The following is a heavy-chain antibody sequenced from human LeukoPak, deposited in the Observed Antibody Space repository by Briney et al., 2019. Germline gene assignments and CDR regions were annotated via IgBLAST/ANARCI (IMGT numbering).Heavy chain of an antibody. CDR3: ARVLVGSSSVNDAFDI. D-gene: IGHD6-6*01. Sequence: GGFLRLSCAASGFTFSSYAMHWVRQAPGKGLEWVAVISYDGSNKYYADSVKGRFTISRDNSKNTLYLQMNSLRAEDTAVYYCARVLVGSSSVNDAFDIWGQGTMVTVSS. V-gene: IGHV3-30*01. J-gene: IGHJ3*02. CDR1: GFTFSSYA. CDR2: ISYDGSNK.